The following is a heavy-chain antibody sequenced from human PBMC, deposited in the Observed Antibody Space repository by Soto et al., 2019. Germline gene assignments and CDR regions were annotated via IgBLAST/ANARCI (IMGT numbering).Heavy chain of an antibody. V-gene: IGHV3-23*01. J-gene: IGHJ4*02. CDR3: TQGCHWQQSLDN. CDR1: GFAFKNYA. Sequence: EVRLLESGGGLAQRGGSLKLSCEASGFAFKNYAMSWVRQAPGKGLEWVGVISGGGDKAYYAASVEGRFTISRDNPKNLLYLQMNNVRADDMVLYYCTQGCHWQQSLDNCGQGTHVTVSS. D-gene: IGHD1-1*01. CDR2: ISGGGDKA.